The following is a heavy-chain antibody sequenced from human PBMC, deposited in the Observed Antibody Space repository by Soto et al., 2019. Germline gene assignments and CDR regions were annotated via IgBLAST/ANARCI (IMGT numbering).Heavy chain of an antibody. D-gene: IGHD5-12*01. V-gene: IGHV3-48*03. Sequence: RGSLRLSCAASGFTFSSYEMNWVRQAPGKGLEWVSYISSSGSTIYYADSVKGRFTISRDNAKNSLYLQMNSLRAEDTAVYYCASPLRLQPLCMEVWGQGTTVTVSS. J-gene: IGHJ6*02. CDR3: ASPLRLQPLCMEV. CDR2: ISSSGSTI. CDR1: GFTFSSYE.